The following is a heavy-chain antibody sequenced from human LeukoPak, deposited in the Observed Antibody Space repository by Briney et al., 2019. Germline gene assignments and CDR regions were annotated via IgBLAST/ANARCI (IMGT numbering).Heavy chain of an antibody. CDR1: GFTLSNHW. Sequence: PGGSLRLSCAASGFTLSNHWMHWVRQAPGKGLEWVSGISGSGGSTYYADSVKGRFTISRDNSKNTLYLQMNSLTDEGTAVYYCAKKWGVGTTTLDYFDYWGQGTLVTVSS. J-gene: IGHJ4*02. CDR3: AKKWGVGTTTLDYFDY. D-gene: IGHD1-26*01. CDR2: ISGSGGST. V-gene: IGHV3-23*01.